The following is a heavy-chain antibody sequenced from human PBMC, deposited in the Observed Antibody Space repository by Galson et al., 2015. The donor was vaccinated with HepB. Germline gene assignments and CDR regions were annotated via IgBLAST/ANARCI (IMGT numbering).Heavy chain of an antibody. D-gene: IGHD4-23*01. CDR2: ISYDGSNK. CDR3: AKDGYGGNFDY. Sequence: SLRLSCAASGFTFSSYGMHWVRQAPGKGLEWVAVISYDGSNKYYADSVKGRFTISRDNSKKTLYLQMNSLRAEDTAVYYCAKDGYGGNFDYWGQGTLVTVSS. CDR1: GFTFSSYG. V-gene: IGHV3-30*18. J-gene: IGHJ4*02.